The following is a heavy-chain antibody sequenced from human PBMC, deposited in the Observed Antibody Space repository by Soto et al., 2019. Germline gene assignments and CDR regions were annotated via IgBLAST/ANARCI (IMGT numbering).Heavy chain of an antibody. CDR1: GLTVSGKKY. CDR2: VYDLDGT. D-gene: IGHD4-17*01. V-gene: IGHV3-66*01. J-gene: IGHJ4*02. CDR3: ANIHYGSLDY. Sequence: GGSLRLSCVASGLTVSGKKYMAWVRQAPGKGPEWVSGVYDLDGTYYADSVRGRFTTSIDNDKSSIYLQMNSLRADDTAVYYCANIHYGSLDYWGQGTLVTVSS.